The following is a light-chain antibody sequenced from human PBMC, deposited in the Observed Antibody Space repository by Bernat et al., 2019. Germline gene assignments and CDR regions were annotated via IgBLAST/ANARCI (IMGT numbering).Light chain of an antibody. V-gene: IGKV1-39*01. J-gene: IGKJ4*01. CDR1: QSMSNY. CDR3: QHNTSAPFT. Sequence: DIQMTQSPSSLSASVGDRVTITCRASQSMSNYVNWYQKKPGKVPKLLIYAASSLQSGVPSRFSGSGSGTDCTLTISSLKPEDFAAYYCQHNTSAPFTFGGGTKVEIK. CDR2: AAS.